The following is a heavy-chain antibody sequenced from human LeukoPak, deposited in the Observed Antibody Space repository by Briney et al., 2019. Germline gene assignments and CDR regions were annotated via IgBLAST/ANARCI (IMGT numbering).Heavy chain of an antibody. Sequence: PGRSLRLSCAASGFTFSSYAMHWVRQAPGKGLEWVAVISYDGSNKYYADSVKGRFTISRDNSKNTLYLQMNSLRAEDTAVYYCAKGGFSRVVGYWGQGTLVTVSS. J-gene: IGHJ4*02. V-gene: IGHV3-30-3*01. CDR2: ISYDGSNK. CDR3: AKGGFSRVVGY. CDR1: GFTFSSYA. D-gene: IGHD2-21*01.